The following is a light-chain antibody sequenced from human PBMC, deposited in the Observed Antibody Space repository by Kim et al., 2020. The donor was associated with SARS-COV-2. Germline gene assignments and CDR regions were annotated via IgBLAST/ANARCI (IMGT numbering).Light chain of an antibody. CDR3: MKGTHWPFT. J-gene: IGKJ3*01. CDR1: QSLVYSYGNTY. Sequence: QPASISCRSSQSLVYSYGNTYLNWFHQRPGQSPRRLIYNVSNRDAGVPDRFSGSGSGTDFTLQISRVEAEDVCVYYCMKGTHWPFTFGPGTKVDIK. V-gene: IGKV2-30*01. CDR2: NVS.